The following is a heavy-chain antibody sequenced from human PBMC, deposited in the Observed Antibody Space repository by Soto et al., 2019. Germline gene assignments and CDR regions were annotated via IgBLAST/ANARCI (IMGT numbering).Heavy chain of an antibody. CDR2: IIPIFGTA. CDR3: ARDFHSVPAATYNWFDH. J-gene: IGHJ5*02. V-gene: IGHV1-69*01. CDR1: GGTFSSYA. D-gene: IGHD2-2*01. Sequence: QVQLVQSGAEEKKPGSSVKVSCKASGGTFSSYAISWVRQAPGQGLEWMGGIIPIFGTANYAQKFQGRVTITADESTSTAYMELSSLRSEDTAVYYCARDFHSVPAATYNWFDHWGQGTLVTVSS.